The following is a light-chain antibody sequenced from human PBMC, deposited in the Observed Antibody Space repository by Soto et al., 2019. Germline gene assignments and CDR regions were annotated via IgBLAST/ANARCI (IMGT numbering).Light chain of an antibody. CDR2: DAS. V-gene: IGKV3-11*01. J-gene: IGKJ1*01. Sequence: EVVLPQSPATLSLSPGERATLSCWASQSVTNYLAWYQQKPGQAPRLVIYDASNSAIGIPARFSGSGSGTDFTLTISTLEPEDSAVYYCQQRYNWPWTFGQGTKVEIK. CDR3: QQRYNWPWT. CDR1: QSVTNY.